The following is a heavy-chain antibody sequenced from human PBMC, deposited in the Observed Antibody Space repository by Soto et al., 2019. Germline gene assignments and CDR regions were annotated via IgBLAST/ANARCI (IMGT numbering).Heavy chain of an antibody. D-gene: IGHD3-3*01. CDR2: IWYDGSNK. CDR1: GFTFSSYG. Sequence: PGGSLRLSCAASGFTFSSYGMHWVRQAPGKGLEWVAVIWYDGSNKYYADSVKGRFTISRDNSKNTLYLQMNSLRAEDTAVYYCARFDFWSGLDYWGQGTLVTVSS. CDR3: ARFDFWSGLDY. J-gene: IGHJ4*02. V-gene: IGHV3-33*01.